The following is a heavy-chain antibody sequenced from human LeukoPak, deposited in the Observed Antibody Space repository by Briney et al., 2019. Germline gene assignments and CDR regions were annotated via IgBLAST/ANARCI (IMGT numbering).Heavy chain of an antibody. CDR2: IIPIFGTT. Sequence: ASVKVSCKASGGTFSSYAINWVRQAPGQGLEWMGGIIPIFGTTNYAQKFQGRVTITADDSTSTAYMELSSLRSDDTAVYYCARGTDTLDCWGQGTLVTVSS. V-gene: IGHV1-69*13. J-gene: IGHJ4*02. CDR3: ARGTDTLDC. CDR1: GGTFSSYA. D-gene: IGHD5-18*01.